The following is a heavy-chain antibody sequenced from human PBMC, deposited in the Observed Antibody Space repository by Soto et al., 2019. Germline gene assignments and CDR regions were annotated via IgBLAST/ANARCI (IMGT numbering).Heavy chain of an antibody. V-gene: IGHV3-11*01. Sequence: QVQLVASGGGLVKPGGSLRLSCAASGFTFSDYYMSWIRQAPGKGLEWISYISSSGSSIYYADSVKGRFTISRDNAESSLYLQMNRLRAEDTAVYYCAREPGIAAAATLGGMDVWGQGTTVTVSS. CDR3: AREPGIAAAATLGGMDV. J-gene: IGHJ6*02. CDR1: GFTFSDYY. CDR2: ISSSGSSI. D-gene: IGHD6-13*01.